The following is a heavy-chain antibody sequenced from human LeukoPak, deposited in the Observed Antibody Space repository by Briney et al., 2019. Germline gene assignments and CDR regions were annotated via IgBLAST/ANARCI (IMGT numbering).Heavy chain of an antibody. J-gene: IGHJ4*02. D-gene: IGHD5-24*01. V-gene: IGHV1-3*03. CDR2: INPANGYT. CDR3: AVRDGHTDH. CDR1: GYTFTNYA. Sequence: GASVKVSCKTSGYTFTNYAMHWVRQAPGHTIEWLAWINPANGYTRYSQHFQDRVTVSGDTSADTAYMEMSSLRSEDKAIYYCAVRDGHTDHWGQGTLVTVSS.